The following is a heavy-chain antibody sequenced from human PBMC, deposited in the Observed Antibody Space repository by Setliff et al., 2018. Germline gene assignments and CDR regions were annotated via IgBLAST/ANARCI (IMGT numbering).Heavy chain of an antibody. CDR3: ATSAWWYRFDS. D-gene: IGHD2-15*01. Sequence: SETLSLTCTVSGGSISSYYWSWIRQPAGKGLEWIGHIYIGGSTNYCPSLKSRVTMSLDTSENQLSLKLTSVTAEDTAVYYCATSAWWYRFDSWGQGILVTVSS. CDR1: GGSISSYY. J-gene: IGHJ4*02. V-gene: IGHV4-4*07. CDR2: IYIGGST.